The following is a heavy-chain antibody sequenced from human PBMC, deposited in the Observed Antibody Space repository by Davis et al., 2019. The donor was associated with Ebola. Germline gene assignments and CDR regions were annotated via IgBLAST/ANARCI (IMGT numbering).Heavy chain of an antibody. Sequence: AASVKVSCKASGYTFTTYDLHWVRQAPGQGLEWMGWMNPNSENTGYAQKFQGRVTMTRSTSISTAYMELSSLRSEDTAVYYCARGGYFDWLTRWHYYGMDVWGQGTTVTVSS. CDR2: MNPNSENT. D-gene: IGHD3-9*01. J-gene: IGHJ6*02. V-gene: IGHV1-8*01. CDR1: GYTFTTYD. CDR3: ARGGYFDWLTRWHYYGMDV.